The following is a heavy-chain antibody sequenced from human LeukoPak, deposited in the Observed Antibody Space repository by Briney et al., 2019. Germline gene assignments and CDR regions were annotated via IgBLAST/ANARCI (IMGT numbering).Heavy chain of an antibody. J-gene: IGHJ4*02. CDR1: GGSISSGGYY. Sequence: SETLSLTCTVSGGSISSGGYYWSWIRQHPGKGLEWIGYIYYSGSTYYNPSLKSRVTISVDTSKNQFSLKLSSVTAADTAVYYCAREIPYYYDSSGLGYFDYWGQGTLVTVSS. CDR2: IYYSGST. D-gene: IGHD3-22*01. CDR3: AREIPYYYDSSGLGYFDY. V-gene: IGHV4-61*08.